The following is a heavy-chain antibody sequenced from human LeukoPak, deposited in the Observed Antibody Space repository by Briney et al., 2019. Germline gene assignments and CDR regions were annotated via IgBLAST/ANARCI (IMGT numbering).Heavy chain of an antibody. D-gene: IGHD6-19*01. CDR2: LFYNRDS. CDR1: GFTVSSNY. V-gene: IGHV4-59*08. CDR3: ARRGDSGWNFDN. J-gene: IGHJ4*02. Sequence: KAGGSLRLSCAASGFTVSSNYMSWIRQPPGKTLEWLAYLFYNRDSTYNPSVKGRASTSVDTSKSQFSLTLRSVTPADTAIYFCARRGDSGWNFDNWGQGVLVTVSS.